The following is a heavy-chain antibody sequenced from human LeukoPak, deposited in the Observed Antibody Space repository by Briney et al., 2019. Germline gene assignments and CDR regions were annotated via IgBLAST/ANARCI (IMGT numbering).Heavy chain of an antibody. CDR2: IYTSGST. D-gene: IGHD2-2*01. V-gene: IGHV4-4*07. CDR1: GGSISSYY. J-gene: IGHJ6*02. Sequence: SETLSLTCTVSGGSISSYYWSWIRQPAGKGLEWIGRIYTSGSTNYNPSLKSRVTMSVDTSKNQFSLKLSSVTAADTAVYYCARGVVVPAAIMYYYGMDVWGQGTTVTVSS. CDR3: ARGVVVPAAIMYYYGMDV.